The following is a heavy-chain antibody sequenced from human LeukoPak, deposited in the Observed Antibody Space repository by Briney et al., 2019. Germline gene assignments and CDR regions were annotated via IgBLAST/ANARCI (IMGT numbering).Heavy chain of an antibody. D-gene: IGHD2-8*01. CDR3: PKDISVDGDYFDY. Sequence: PGGSLRLSCAASGFTFSSYAMSWVRQAPGKGLEWVSAISGSGGSTYYADSVKGRFTISRDNSKNTLYLQMNSLRAEDTAVYYCPKDISVDGDYFDYWGQGTLVTVSS. J-gene: IGHJ4*02. CDR1: GFTFSSYA. CDR2: ISGSGGST. V-gene: IGHV3-23*01.